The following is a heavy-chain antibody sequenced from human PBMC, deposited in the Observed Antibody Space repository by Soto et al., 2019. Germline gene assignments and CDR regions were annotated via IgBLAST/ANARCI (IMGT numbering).Heavy chain of an antibody. CDR1: GGSISSSSYY. CDR2: IHYTGST. Sequence: QLQLQESGPGLVKPSETLSLTCTVSGGSISSSSYYWGWIRQPPGKGLEWIGSIHYTGSTYYNPSLKSRVTVSVDTSKNQFSLKMSSVTAADTAVYYCARTIAVRSQDGFDIWGQGTMVTVSS. D-gene: IGHD6-6*01. V-gene: IGHV4-39*01. CDR3: ARTIAVRSQDGFDI. J-gene: IGHJ3*02.